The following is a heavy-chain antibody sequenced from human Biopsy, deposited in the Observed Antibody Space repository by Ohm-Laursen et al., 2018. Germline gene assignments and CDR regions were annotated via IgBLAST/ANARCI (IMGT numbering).Heavy chain of an antibody. Sequence: PSETLSLTCGVSGASINTGGYYWSWIRQSPKKGLEWIGYIENSGSSYYNPSLKSRVTMSVDTSRNQFSLKLRSLTIADTAVYFCGRESRLLNAVGGFDPWGQGTLAIVSS. CDR1: GASINTGGYY. V-gene: IGHV4-31*11. D-gene: IGHD3-16*01. CDR3: GRESRLLNAVGGFDP. CDR2: IENSGSS. J-gene: IGHJ5*02.